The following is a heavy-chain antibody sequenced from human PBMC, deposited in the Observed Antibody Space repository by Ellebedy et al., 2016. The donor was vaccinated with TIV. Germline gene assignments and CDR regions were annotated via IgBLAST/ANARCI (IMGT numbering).Heavy chain of an antibody. Sequence: GESLKISCAASGFTFSDYAMNWVRQAPGKGLEWVAVISDDGTSEHYGDSVKGRFTISRDNSKNTLYMQMNSLRVEDTAVYYCAVSRWAAAGLYYFDFWGQGTLVTVSS. V-gene: IGHV3-30*03. CDR2: ISDDGTSE. CDR1: GFTFSDYA. J-gene: IGHJ4*02. CDR3: AVSRWAAAGLYYFDF. D-gene: IGHD6-13*01.